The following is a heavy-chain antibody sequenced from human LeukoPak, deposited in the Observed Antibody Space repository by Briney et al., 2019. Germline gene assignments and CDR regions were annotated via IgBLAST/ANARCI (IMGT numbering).Heavy chain of an antibody. CDR1: GGSITSLY. D-gene: IGHD6-19*01. CDR2: VHHTGVT. Sequence: PSETLSLTCSVSGGSITSLYWSWVRQPPGKGLEYVGYVHHTGVTNYNPSLRGRVTVSMDASKNQFYLKLNSATAADTAVYYCVRSATIAVFRYGMDVWGHGTTVTVSS. CDR3: VRSATIAVFRYGMDV. J-gene: IGHJ6*02. V-gene: IGHV4-59*11.